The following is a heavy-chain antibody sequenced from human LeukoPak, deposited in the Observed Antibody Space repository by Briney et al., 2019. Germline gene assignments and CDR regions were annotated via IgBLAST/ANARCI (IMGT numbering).Heavy chain of an antibody. CDR1: GYTLTELS. CDR2: FDPEDGET. V-gene: IGHV1-24*01. J-gene: IGHJ2*01. CDR3: ATLTYYYDSSGYYASWYFDL. Sequence: ASVKVSCXVSGYTLTELSMHWVRQAPGKGLEWMGGFDPEDGETICAQKFQGRVTMTEDTSTDTAYMELSSLRSEDTAVYYCATLTYYYDSSGYYASWYFDLWGRGTLVTVSS. D-gene: IGHD3-22*01.